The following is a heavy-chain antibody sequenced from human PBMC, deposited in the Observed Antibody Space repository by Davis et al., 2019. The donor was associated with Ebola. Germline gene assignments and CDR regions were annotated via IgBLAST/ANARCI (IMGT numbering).Heavy chain of an antibody. Sequence: PGGSLRLSCAASGFTFSSSAMHWVRQAPGKGLEWVAVISYDGSNKFYADSVKGRFTISRDNAKDSLYLQMNSLRAEDTAVYYCARGSRNMDVWGQGTTVTVSS. J-gene: IGHJ6*02. V-gene: IGHV3-30*04. CDR2: ISYDGSNK. CDR1: GFTFSSSA. CDR3: ARGSRNMDV.